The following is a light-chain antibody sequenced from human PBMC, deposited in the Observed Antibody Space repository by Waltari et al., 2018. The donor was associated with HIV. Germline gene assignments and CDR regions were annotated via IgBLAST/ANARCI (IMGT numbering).Light chain of an antibody. CDR2: SNK. J-gene: IGLJ2*01. Sequence: QSVLTQAPSASGTPGPKVTISCSGSSSNIGTNTVTWYQQFPGTAPKLIIYSNKPRPSGVPDRFSGSKSGTSASLAISGLRSEDEAEYHCATWDDSLSGPVFGGGTQLTVL. CDR3: ATWDDSLSGPV. V-gene: IGLV1-44*01. CDR1: SSNIGTNT.